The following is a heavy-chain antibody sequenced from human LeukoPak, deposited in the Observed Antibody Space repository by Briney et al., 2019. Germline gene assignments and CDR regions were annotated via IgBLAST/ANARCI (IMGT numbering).Heavy chain of an antibody. Sequence: ASVKVSCKASGGTFSSYAISWVRQAPGQGLEWMGRIIPILGIANYAQKFQGRVTITADKSTSTAYMELSSLRSEDTAVYYCARDPSPYYYDSSGYPLSWFDPWGQGTLVTVSS. CDR1: GGTFSSYA. V-gene: IGHV1-69*04. D-gene: IGHD3-22*01. CDR3: ARDPSPYYYDSSGYPLSWFDP. J-gene: IGHJ5*02. CDR2: IIPILGIA.